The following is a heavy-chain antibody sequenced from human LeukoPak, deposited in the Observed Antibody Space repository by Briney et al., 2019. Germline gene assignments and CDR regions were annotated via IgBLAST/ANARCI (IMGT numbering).Heavy chain of an antibody. CDR1: GYSISSGYY. CDR2: FYHSGST. CDR3: ARHGNYYDTSQSDP. J-gene: IGHJ5*02. D-gene: IGHD3-22*01. V-gene: IGHV4-38-2*01. Sequence: SETLSLTCAVSGYSISSGYYWGWIRQPPGKGLEWIGSFYHSGSTYYKPPLKSRVTISVDTSKNQFSLKLSSVTAADTAVYYCARHGNYYDTSQSDPWGQGTLVTVSS.